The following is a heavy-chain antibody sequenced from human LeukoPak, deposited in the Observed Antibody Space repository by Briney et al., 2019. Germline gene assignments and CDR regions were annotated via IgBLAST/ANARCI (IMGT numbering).Heavy chain of an antibody. CDR2: IRSKANNYAT. V-gene: IGHV3-73*01. CDR1: GFTFSASA. Sequence: PGGSLRLSCAASGFTFSASAVHWVRQASGKGLEWIVRIRSKANNYATAYADSLKGRFTVSRDDSKNTAYLQMNSLQTEDSAVYFCARDSSSEGPLDYWGQGTLVTVSS. J-gene: IGHJ4*02. CDR3: ARDSSSEGPLDY. D-gene: IGHD6-6*01.